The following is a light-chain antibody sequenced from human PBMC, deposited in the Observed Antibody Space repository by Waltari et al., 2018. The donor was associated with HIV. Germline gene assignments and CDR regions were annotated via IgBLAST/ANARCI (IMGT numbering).Light chain of an antibody. Sequence: EIVLTQSPATLSLSPGDRATLSCRASQSVSSYLAWYQQKPGQAPRLLIYDASNRATGIPARFSGSGSGTDFTLTISSLEPEDFAVYYCQQRANWPLTFGRGTTVEVK. CDR1: QSVSSY. V-gene: IGKV3-11*01. CDR3: QQRANWPLT. CDR2: DAS. J-gene: IGKJ1*01.